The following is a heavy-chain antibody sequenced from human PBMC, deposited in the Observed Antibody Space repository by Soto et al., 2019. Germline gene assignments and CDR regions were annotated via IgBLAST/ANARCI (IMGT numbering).Heavy chain of an antibody. Sequence: SETLSLTCTVSGGSISSYYWSWIRQPPGKGLEWIGNIHYSGSTNYNPSLKSRVTISVDTSKNQFSLKLSSVTAADTAVYYCARHGPIAAAGTVFDYWGQGTLVT. CDR3: ARHGPIAAAGTVFDY. CDR2: IHYSGST. V-gene: IGHV4-59*08. D-gene: IGHD6-13*01. CDR1: GGSISSYY. J-gene: IGHJ4*02.